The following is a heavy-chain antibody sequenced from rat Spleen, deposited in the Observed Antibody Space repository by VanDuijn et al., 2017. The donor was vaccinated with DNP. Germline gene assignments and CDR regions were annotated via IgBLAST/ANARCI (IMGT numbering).Heavy chain of an antibody. CDR3: VRWDYGIYGFDY. J-gene: IGHJ2*01. Sequence: EVQLVESGGGLVQPGRSLKLSCAASGFTFSDYYMAWVRQAPTKGLELVAYISYAGGSTYHGDSVKGRFTISRDNAENTLYLQMYSLRSEDMATYYCVRWDYGIYGFDYWGQGVMVTVSS. V-gene: IGHV5-22*01. CDR2: ISYAGGST. D-gene: IGHD1-11*01. CDR1: GFTFSDYY.